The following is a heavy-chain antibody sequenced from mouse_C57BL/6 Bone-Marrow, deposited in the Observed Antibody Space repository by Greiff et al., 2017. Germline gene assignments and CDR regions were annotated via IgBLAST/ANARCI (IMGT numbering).Heavy chain of an antibody. CDR2: FYPGSGSI. CDR3: ARHEDYYDYDGDSYWYVDV. CDR1: GYTFTEYT. Sequence: QVQLQQSGAELVKPGASVKLSCKASGYTFTEYTIHWVKQRSGQGLEWIGWFYPGSGSIKYNEKFKDKATLTADKSSSTVYMELSRLTSEDSAVYFCARHEDYYDYDGDSYWYVDVWGTGTTVTVSS. J-gene: IGHJ1*03. D-gene: IGHD2-4*01. V-gene: IGHV1-62-2*01.